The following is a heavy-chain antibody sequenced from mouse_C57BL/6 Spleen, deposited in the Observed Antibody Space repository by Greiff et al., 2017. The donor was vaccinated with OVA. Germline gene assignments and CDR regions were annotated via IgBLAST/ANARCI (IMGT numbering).Heavy chain of an antibody. D-gene: IGHD1-1*01. Sequence: QVQLQQSGPELVKPGASVKISCKASGYAFSSSWMNWVKQRPGKGLEWIGRIYPGDGDTNYNGKFKGKATLTADKSSSTAYMQLSSLTSEDSAVYFGALGDYGSSYSDYWGQGTTLTVSS. J-gene: IGHJ2*01. CDR2: IYPGDGDT. CDR3: ALGDYGSSYSDY. V-gene: IGHV1-82*01. CDR1: GYAFSSSW.